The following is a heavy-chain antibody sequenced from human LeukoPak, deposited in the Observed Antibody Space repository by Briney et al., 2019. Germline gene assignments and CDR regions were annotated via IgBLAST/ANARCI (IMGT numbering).Heavy chain of an antibody. J-gene: IGHJ4*02. CDR3: AREPPGY. CDR1: GDSISDTNAH. CDR2: LYGSGTI. Sequence: SETLPLTCAVSGDSISDTNAHWGWFRQPPGKGLEWIGHLYGSGTIRYNPSLKSRVALSKDTSKNQLALRLTSVTAADTAVYYCAREPPGYWGQGTLVTVSS. V-gene: IGHV4-39*06.